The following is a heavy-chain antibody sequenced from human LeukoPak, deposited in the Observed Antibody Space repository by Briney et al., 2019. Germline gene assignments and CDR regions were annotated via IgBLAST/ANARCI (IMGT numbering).Heavy chain of an antibody. CDR1: GYTFTSYD. CDR2: MNPNSGNT. D-gene: IGHD6-19*01. V-gene: IGHV1-8*01. J-gene: IGHJ4*02. Sequence: GASVKVSCKASGYTFTSYDINWVRQATGQGLEWMGWMNPNSGNTGYAQKFQGRVTMTRNTSISTAYMELSSLRSEDTAVYYCASCIAVAKGDAFDIWGQGTLVTVSS. CDR3: ASCIAVAKGDAFDI.